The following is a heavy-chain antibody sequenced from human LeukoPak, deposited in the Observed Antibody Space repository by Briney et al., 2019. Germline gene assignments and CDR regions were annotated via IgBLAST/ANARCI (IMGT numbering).Heavy chain of an antibody. CDR3: ARGVVIAPQTFDY. CDR2: IYYSGST. Sequence: SETLSLTCSVSGDSISSYYWSWIRQPPGKGLEWIGYIYYSGSTNYNPSLKSRVTISVDTSKNQFSLKLSSVTAADTAVYYCARGVVIAPQTFDYWGQGTLVTVSS. V-gene: IGHV4-59*01. CDR1: GDSISSYY. J-gene: IGHJ4*02. D-gene: IGHD2-21*01.